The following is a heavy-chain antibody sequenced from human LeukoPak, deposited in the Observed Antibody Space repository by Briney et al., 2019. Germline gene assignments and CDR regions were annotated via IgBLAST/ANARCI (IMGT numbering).Heavy chain of an antibody. CDR1: GFTFSSYA. D-gene: IGHD6-19*01. J-gene: IGHJ4*02. CDR3: ARVGEYSSGHIY. V-gene: IGHV3-30-3*01. CDR2: ISYDGSNK. Sequence: GGSLRLSCAASGFTFSSYAMHWVRQAPGKGLEWVAVISYDGSNKYYADSVKGRFTISRGNSKNTLYLQMNSLRAEDTAVYYCARVGEYSSGHIYWGQGTLVTVSS.